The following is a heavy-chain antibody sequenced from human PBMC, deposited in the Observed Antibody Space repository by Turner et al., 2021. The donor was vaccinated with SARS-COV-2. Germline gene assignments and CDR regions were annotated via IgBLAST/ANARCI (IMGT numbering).Heavy chain of an antibody. Sequence: QLQLVESGGGVVQPGRSLRLSCAASGFTFSSYAMHWVRQAPGKGLEWVAVISYDGSNKYYADSVKGRFTISRDNSKNTLYLQMNSLRAEDTAVYYCARGFSGNYYYFDYWGQGTLVTVSS. V-gene: IGHV3-30-3*01. J-gene: IGHJ4*02. CDR2: ISYDGSNK. CDR1: GFTFSSYA. D-gene: IGHD1-26*01. CDR3: ARGFSGNYYYFDY.